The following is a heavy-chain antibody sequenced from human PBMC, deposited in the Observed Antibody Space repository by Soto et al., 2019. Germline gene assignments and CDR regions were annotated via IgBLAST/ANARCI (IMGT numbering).Heavy chain of an antibody. CDR3: ARDRYGSGSYYTAKYYYYGMDV. V-gene: IGHV3-48*02. J-gene: IGHJ6*02. CDR1: GFTFSSYS. D-gene: IGHD3-10*01. Sequence: GESLKISCAASGFTFSSYSMNWVRQAPGKGLEWVSYISSSSSTIYYADSVKGRFTISRDNAKNSLYLQMNSLRDEDTAVYYCARDRYGSGSYYTAKYYYYGMDVWGQGTTVTVSS. CDR2: ISSSSSTI.